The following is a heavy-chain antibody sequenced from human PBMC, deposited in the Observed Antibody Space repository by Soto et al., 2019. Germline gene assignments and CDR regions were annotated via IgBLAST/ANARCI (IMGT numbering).Heavy chain of an antibody. Sequence: EVQLVESGGGLVKPGGSLRLSCAASGFTFSSYSMNWVRRAPGKGLEWVSSISSSSSYIYYADSVKGRFTISRDNAKNSLYLQMNSLRAEDTAVYYCARVVGATNYYYYGMDVWGQGTTVTVSS. V-gene: IGHV3-21*01. D-gene: IGHD1-26*01. J-gene: IGHJ6*02. CDR2: ISSSSSYI. CDR3: ARVVGATNYYYYGMDV. CDR1: GFTFSSYS.